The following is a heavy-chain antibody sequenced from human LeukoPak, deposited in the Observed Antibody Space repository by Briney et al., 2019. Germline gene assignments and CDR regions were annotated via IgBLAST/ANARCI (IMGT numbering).Heavy chain of an antibody. CDR3: AREKDQYYYYYMDV. CDR2: INWNGGST. Sequence: PGGSLRLSCAASGFTVTPTYMSWVRQAPGRGLEWVSGINWNGGSTGYADSVKGRFTISRDNAKNSLYLQMNSLRAEDTALYYCAREKDQYYYYYMDVWGKGTTVTVSS. J-gene: IGHJ6*03. CDR1: GFTVTPTY. V-gene: IGHV3-20*04.